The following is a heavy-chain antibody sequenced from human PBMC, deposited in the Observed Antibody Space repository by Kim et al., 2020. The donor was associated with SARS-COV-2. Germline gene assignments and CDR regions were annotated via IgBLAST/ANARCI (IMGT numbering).Heavy chain of an antibody. CDR3: ARDGGSSAFDI. D-gene: IGHD1-26*01. V-gene: IGHV3-30-3*01. Sequence: GGSLRLSCAASGFTFSSYAMHWVRQAPGKGLEWVAVISYDGSNKYHADSVKGRFTISRDNSKNTLYLQMNSLRAEDTAVYYCARDGGSSAFDIWGQGTMVTVSS. CDR2: ISYDGSNK. CDR1: GFTFSSYA. J-gene: IGHJ3*02.